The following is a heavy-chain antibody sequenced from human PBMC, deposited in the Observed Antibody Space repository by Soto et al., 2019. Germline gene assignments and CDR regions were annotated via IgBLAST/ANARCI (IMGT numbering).Heavy chain of an antibody. V-gene: IGHV4-34*01. J-gene: IGHJ5*02. CDR2: INHSGST. Sequence: SETLSLTCAVYGGSFSGYYWSWIRQPPGKGLEWIGEINHSGSTNYNPSLKSRVTISVDTSKNQFSLKLSSVTAADTAVYYCARGRKYCTNGVCPNWFDPWGQGTLVTVSS. D-gene: IGHD2-8*01. CDR3: ARGRKYCTNGVCPNWFDP. CDR1: GGSFSGYY.